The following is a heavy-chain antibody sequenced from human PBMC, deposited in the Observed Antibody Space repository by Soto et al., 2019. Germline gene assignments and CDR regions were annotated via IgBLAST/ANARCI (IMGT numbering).Heavy chain of an antibody. Sequence: QVQLVQSGPEVKKPGSSVSISCRSGGDTFSSYTFSCVRQPPGQGLEWMGSVIPVLAVTNYSRKFKGRMTITAVKTKTTAPMGLSSLTLADRPGYYCARRRYCGVECYTQYYSGMDVWGQGTSVIVSS. V-gene: IGHV1-69*02. CDR3: ARRRYCGVECYTQYYSGMDV. CDR1: GDTFSSYT. D-gene: IGHD2-21*01. J-gene: IGHJ6*02. CDR2: VIPVLAVT.